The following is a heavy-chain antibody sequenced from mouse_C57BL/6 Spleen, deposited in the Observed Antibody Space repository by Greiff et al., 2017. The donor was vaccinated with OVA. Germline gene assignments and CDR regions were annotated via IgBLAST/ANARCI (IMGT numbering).Heavy chain of an antibody. CDR1: GFNIKDDY. J-gene: IGHJ3*01. CDR2: IDPENGDT. V-gene: IGHV14-4*01. D-gene: IGHD2-3*01. Sequence: VQLQQSGAELVRPGASVKLSCTASGFNIKDDYMPWVKQRPEQGLEWIGWIDPENGDTEYASKFQGKATITADTSSNTAYLQLSSLTSEDTAVYYCTLYDGYFWCAYWGQGTLVTVSA. CDR3: TLYDGYFWCAY.